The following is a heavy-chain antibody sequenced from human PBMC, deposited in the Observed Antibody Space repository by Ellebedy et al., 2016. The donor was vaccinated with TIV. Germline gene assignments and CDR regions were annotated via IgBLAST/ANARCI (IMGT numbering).Heavy chain of an antibody. J-gene: IGHJ4*02. Sequence: ASVKVSCKASGGTFSSYAISWVRQAPGQGLEWMGWISAYNGNTNYAQKLQGRVTMTTDTSTSTAYMELRSLRSDDTAVYYCARPNGDGSSYEYYFDYWGQGTLVTVSS. CDR3: ARPNGDGSSYEYYFDY. CDR2: ISAYNGNT. D-gene: IGHD6-6*01. V-gene: IGHV1-18*01. CDR1: GGTFSSYA.